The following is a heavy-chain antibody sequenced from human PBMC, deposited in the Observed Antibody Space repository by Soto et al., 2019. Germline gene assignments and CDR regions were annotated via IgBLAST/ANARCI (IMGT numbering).Heavy chain of an antibody. CDR1: GFIFRDYA. CDR2: ISGSGDSA. V-gene: IGHV3-23*01. D-gene: IGHD6-19*01. J-gene: IGHJ4*02. Sequence: LRLSCAASGFIFRDYAMNWVRQAPGKGLEWVSDISGSGDSARYADSVKGRFTISRDNSRNTLYLQINSLRVDDTTVYYCGKERPGSGWSVCNFWGQGTLVTVSS. CDR3: GKERPGSGWSVCNF.